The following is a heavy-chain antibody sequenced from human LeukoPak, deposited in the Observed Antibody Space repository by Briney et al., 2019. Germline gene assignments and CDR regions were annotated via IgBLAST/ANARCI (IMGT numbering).Heavy chain of an antibody. J-gene: IGHJ4*02. CDR1: GYTFTGYY. Sequence: ASVKVSCKASGYTFTGYYMHWVRQAPGQGLEWMGWINPNSGGINYAQKFQGRVTMTRDTSISTAYMELSRLRSDDTAVYYCAGGDYYDSSGHADYWGQGTLVTVSS. V-gene: IGHV1-2*02. D-gene: IGHD3-22*01. CDR2: INPNSGGI. CDR3: AGGDYYDSSGHADY.